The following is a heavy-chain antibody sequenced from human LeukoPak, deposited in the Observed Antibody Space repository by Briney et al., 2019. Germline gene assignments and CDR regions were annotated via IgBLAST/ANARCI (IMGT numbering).Heavy chain of an antibody. CDR2: IRYDGSDK. Sequence: GGSLRLSCAASGFTFSGYGMHWVHQAPGQGLEWVAFIRYDGSDKRYADSVKGRFTISRDNSRNTLYLQMNSLRPEDTAVYYCAKDLSGYCSGGSCYPNWFDPWGQGTLVTVSS. CDR1: GFTFSGYG. CDR3: AKDLSGYCSGGSCYPNWFDP. D-gene: IGHD2-15*01. V-gene: IGHV3-30*02. J-gene: IGHJ5*02.